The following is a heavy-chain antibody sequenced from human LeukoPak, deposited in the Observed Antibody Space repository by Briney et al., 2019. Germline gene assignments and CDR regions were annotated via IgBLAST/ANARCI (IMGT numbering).Heavy chain of an antibody. Sequence: PSETLSLTCAVYGGSFSGYYWSWIRQPPGKELEWIGEINHSGSTNYNPSLKSRVTISVDTSNNQFSLKLSSVTAADTAVYYCARVAVAGYYFDYWGQGTLVTVSS. CDR3: ARVAVAGYYFDY. V-gene: IGHV4-34*01. CDR1: GGSFSGYY. CDR2: INHSGST. J-gene: IGHJ4*02. D-gene: IGHD6-19*01.